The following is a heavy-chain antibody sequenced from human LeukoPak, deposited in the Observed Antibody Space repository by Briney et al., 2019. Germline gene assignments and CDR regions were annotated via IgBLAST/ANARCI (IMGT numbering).Heavy chain of an antibody. CDR2: INPNSGGT. CDR3: ARVQYSSSPGDAFDI. CDR1: GYTFTGYY. Sequence: GASVKVSCKASGYTFTGYYMHWVRQAPGQGLEWMGWINPNSGGTNYAQKFQGRVTMTRDTSISTAYMELSRLRSDDTAVYYCARVQYSSSPGDAFDIWGQGTMVTVSS. J-gene: IGHJ3*02. D-gene: IGHD6-6*01. V-gene: IGHV1-2*02.